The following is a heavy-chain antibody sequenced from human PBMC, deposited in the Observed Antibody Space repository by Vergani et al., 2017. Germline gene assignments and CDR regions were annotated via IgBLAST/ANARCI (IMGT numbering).Heavy chain of an antibody. D-gene: IGHD6-19*01. Sequence: QLQLQESGPGLVKPSETLSLTCTVSGVSIGSNSYYWGWIRQPPGKGLEWIGTSYYTGTTYYNEAHKSRLTISVDTSKNHFPLNLASVTAADTAVYYCTRHGRSGWAGYFQHWGQGTLVTASS. V-gene: IGHV4-39*01. CDR1: GVSIGSNSYY. J-gene: IGHJ1*01. CDR3: TRHGRSGWAGYFQH. CDR2: SYYTGTT.